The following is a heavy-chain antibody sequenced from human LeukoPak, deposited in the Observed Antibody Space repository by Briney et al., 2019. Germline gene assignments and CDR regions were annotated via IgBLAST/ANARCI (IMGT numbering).Heavy chain of an antibody. Sequence: SETLSLTCTVSGGYVSSGSYYWSWIRQPPGKGLEWIGYIYYSGSTNYNPSLKSRVTISVDTSKNQFSLKLSSVTAADTAVYYCARDGNEMATISYYYGMDVWGQGTTVTVSS. V-gene: IGHV4-61*01. J-gene: IGHJ6*02. CDR3: ARDGNEMATISYYYGMDV. CDR1: GGYVSSGSYY. CDR2: IYYSGST. D-gene: IGHD5-24*01.